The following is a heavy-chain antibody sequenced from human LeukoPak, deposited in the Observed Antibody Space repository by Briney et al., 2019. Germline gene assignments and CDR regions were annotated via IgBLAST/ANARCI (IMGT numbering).Heavy chain of an antibody. Sequence: PSETLSLTCAVYGGSFSGYYWSWIRQPPGKGLEWIGEINHSGSTNYNPSLKSRVTISVDTSKNQFSLKLSSVTAADTAVYYCARGRGRIAVAGRGPYYFDYWGQGTLVTVSS. CDR2: INHSGST. CDR1: GGSFSGYY. CDR3: ARGRGRIAVAGRGPYYFDY. D-gene: IGHD6-19*01. V-gene: IGHV4-34*01. J-gene: IGHJ4*02.